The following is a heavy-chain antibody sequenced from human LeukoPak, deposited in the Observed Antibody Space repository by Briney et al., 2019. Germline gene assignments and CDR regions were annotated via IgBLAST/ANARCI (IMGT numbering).Heavy chain of an antibody. J-gene: IGHJ4*02. CDR3: AKNVVVKRYIDY. D-gene: IGHD2-15*01. CDR2: ISGSGRTT. CDR1: GFTFSNHA. V-gene: IGHV3-23*01. Sequence: GGSLRLSCAASGFTFSNHAMSWVRQTPGKGVQWVSVISGSGRTTEYADSVKGRFTISRDNSKNTLSLQMNSLRVEDTAIYYCAKNVVVKRYIDYWGQGTLVTVSS.